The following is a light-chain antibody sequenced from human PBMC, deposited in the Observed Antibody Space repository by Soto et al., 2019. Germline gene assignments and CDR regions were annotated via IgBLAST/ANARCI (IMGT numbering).Light chain of an antibody. V-gene: IGLV1-40*01. CDR1: SSNIGAGYD. J-gene: IGLJ1*01. CDR2: SNN. CDR3: QPLDTARGGYG. Sequence: QSVLTQPPSVSGAPGQRVTISCTGSSSNIGAGYDVHWYQQLPGTAPKLLIYSNNNRPSGVPDRFSGSKSGTSASLAITGLQAEDEANYYCQPLDTARGGYGFATGPKLT.